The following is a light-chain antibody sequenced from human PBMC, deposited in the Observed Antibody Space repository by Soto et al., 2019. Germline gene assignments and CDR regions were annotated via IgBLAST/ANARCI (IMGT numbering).Light chain of an antibody. Sequence: DIQVTQHPSSLSASVGDRVTITCRASQGIKNYLAWYQQKPGETPKLLIYAASTLESGIPPRFSGSGSGTDFTLTINNLQPEDVATYYCQQYLAYPYSFGQGTKVEI. CDR3: QQYLAYPYS. V-gene: IGKV1-27*01. J-gene: IGKJ2*01. CDR1: QGIKNY. CDR2: AAS.